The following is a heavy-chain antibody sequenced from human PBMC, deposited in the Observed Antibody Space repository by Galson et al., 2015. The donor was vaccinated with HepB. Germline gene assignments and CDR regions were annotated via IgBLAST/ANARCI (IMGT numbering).Heavy chain of an antibody. Sequence: SLRLSCAASGFTFSNYAMHWVRQAPGKGLEWVAVISYNGNNKHYADSLKGRFTISRDNSKNTLFLQMNSLRAEDTAVYYCARSPVDIVVLPGAIFVQDWGQGTLVTVSS. J-gene: IGHJ1*01. CDR1: GFTFSNYA. CDR3: ARSPVDIVVLPGAIFVQD. D-gene: IGHD2-2*01. CDR2: ISYNGNNK. V-gene: IGHV3-30-3*01.